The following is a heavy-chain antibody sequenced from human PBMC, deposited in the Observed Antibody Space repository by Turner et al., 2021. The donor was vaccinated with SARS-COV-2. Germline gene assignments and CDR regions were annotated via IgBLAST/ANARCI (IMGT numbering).Heavy chain of an antibody. CDR1: GFTFSRYA. V-gene: IGHV3-64D*06. Sequence: EGQPVESGGGWVQPGESLRLPCSDSGFTFSRYAMHWVRQATGKGLKYVTAISSNGGSTYYANSVKGRFSISRDNSKNAVYHQMSNLRVDDTAIYYCVGSGWYLGDYWGQGALVTVSS. D-gene: IGHD6-19*01. J-gene: IGHJ4*02. CDR3: VGSGWYLGDY. CDR2: ISSNGGST.